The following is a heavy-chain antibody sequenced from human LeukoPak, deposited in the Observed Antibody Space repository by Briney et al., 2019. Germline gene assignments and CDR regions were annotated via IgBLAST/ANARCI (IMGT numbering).Heavy chain of an antibody. V-gene: IGHV1-69*13. CDR3: ARVPARLEWLGLWYY. D-gene: IGHD3-3*01. CDR2: IIPISGTA. Sequence: GASVKVSCKASGGTFSSYAISWVRQAPGQGLEWMGGIIPISGTANYAQKFQGRVTITADESTSTAYMELSSLRSEDTAVYYCARVPARLEWLGLWYYWGQGTLVTVSS. CDR1: GGTFSSYA. J-gene: IGHJ4*02.